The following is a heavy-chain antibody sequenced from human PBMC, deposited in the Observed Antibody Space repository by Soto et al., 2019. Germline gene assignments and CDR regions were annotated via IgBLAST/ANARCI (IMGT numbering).Heavy chain of an antibody. V-gene: IGHV4-31*03. Sequence: ASETLSLTCTVSGGSISSGGYYWSWIRQHPGKGLEWIGYIYYSGSTYYNPSLKSRVTISVDTSKNQFSLKLSSVTAADTAVYYCANAGYYDILTGFDYWGQGTLVTVSS. J-gene: IGHJ4*02. CDR3: ANAGYYDILTGFDY. CDR1: GGSISSGGYY. D-gene: IGHD3-9*01. CDR2: IYYSGST.